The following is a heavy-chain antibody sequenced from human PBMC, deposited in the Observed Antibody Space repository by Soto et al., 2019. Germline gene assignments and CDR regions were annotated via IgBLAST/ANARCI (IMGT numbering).Heavy chain of an antibody. CDR3: ARLRGHSTGWLGRRQEKHYYQSPAMDV. CDR1: GYSFTDYW. J-gene: IGHJ6*02. Sequence: LVQSGAEVKKPGESLKISCKGSGYSFTDYWIGWVRQMPGKGLEWMGIIYPGDSDGRYSPSFQGQVTISVDNSIRTAYRQGNSLEASDTATYYCARLRGHSTGWLGRRQEKHYYQSPAMDVWGQGTKVTVSS. CDR2: IYPGDSDG. D-gene: IGHD6-19*01. V-gene: IGHV5-51*01.